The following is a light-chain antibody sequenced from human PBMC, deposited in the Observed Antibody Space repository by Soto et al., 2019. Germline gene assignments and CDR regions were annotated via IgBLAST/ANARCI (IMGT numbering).Light chain of an antibody. CDR2: DAS. J-gene: IGKJ5*01. V-gene: IGKV3-20*01. CDR3: QQYSTSPPIT. CDR1: QSVSSNY. Sequence: IVLTQSPGTLSLSPGERATLSCRASQSVSSNYLVWYQQKPGQAPRLLIYDASNRATGIPDRFSGSGSGTDFTLTISRLEPEDFAVDYCQQYSTSPPITFGQGTLLEIK.